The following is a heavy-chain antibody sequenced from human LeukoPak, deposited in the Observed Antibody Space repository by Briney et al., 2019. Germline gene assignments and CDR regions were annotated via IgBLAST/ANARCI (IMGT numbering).Heavy chain of an antibody. CDR1: GGSVSSGSYY. D-gene: IGHD3-10*01. V-gene: IGHV4-61*01. CDR3: ARKDPSGTYGAFDI. J-gene: IGHJ3*02. Sequence: KASETLSLTCTVSGGSVSSGSYYWSWIRQPPGKGLEWIGYIYYSGSTNYNPSLKCRVTISVDTSKNQFSLKLSSVTAADTAVYYCARKDPSGTYGAFDIWGQGTMVTVSS. CDR2: IYYSGST.